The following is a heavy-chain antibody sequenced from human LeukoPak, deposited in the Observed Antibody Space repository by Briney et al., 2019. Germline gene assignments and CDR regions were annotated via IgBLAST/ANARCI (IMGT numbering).Heavy chain of an antibody. CDR2: IYYSGST. Sequence: SETLSLTCTVSGGSISSYYWGWIRQPPGKGLEWIGYIYYSGSTSYNPSLKSRVTISVDTSKNQFSLKLSSVTAADTAFYYCAREPDSSGWYFDPWGQATLVTVSS. J-gene: IGHJ5*02. CDR3: AREPDSSGWYFDP. V-gene: IGHV4-59*01. CDR1: GGSISSYY. D-gene: IGHD6-19*01.